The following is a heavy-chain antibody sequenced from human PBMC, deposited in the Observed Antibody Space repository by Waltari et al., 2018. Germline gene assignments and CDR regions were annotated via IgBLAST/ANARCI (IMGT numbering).Heavy chain of an antibody. J-gene: IGHJ4*02. D-gene: IGHD3-9*01. Sequence: QVHLVESGGGVVQPGKSLRLSCAASGFTFGSYGMHWVRQAPGKGRGGVAVIWSDGSKKYYAESVKGRFTISRDNSRRSVSLEMNSLRGEDTAVYYCAKAGRRYFDFSEILEWGLGTQVTVSS. CDR1: GFTFGSYG. CDR3: AKAGRRYFDFSEILE. CDR2: IWSDGSKK. V-gene: IGHV3-33*06.